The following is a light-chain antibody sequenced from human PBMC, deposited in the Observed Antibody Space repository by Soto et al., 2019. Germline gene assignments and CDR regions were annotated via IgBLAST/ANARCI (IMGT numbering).Light chain of an antibody. CDR1: QSISSW. J-gene: IGKJ4*01. CDR3: QQYKSYSLT. Sequence: DIQMTQSPSTLSAAVGDRFTITCRASQSISSWLAWYQQKPGKAPKLLIYKASSLQSGVPSRFSGSGSGTEFTLTISSLQPDDFATYYCQQYKSYSLTFGGGTKVDIK. CDR2: KAS. V-gene: IGKV1-5*03.